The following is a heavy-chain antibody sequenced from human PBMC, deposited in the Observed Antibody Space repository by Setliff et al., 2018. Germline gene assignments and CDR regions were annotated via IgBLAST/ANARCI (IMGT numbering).Heavy chain of an antibody. J-gene: IGHJ6*03. CDR3: AKVDIDYIMTRDNTWQYIFYMDV. V-gene: IGHV4-39*01. CDR2: INYSGST. Sequence: SETLSLTCSVLGDSLSSGTQYWAWIRQPPGKGLEWIGNINYSGSTYYNPSLKSRVTMSVDASRNQVSLKVTSVTAEDTAVYYCAKVDIDYIMTRDNTWQYIFYMDVWGRGTTVTGS. D-gene: IGHD5-12*01. CDR1: GDSLSSGTQY.